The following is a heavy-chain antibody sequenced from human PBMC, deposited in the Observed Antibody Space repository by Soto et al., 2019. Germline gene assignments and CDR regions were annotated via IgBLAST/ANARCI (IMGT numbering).Heavy chain of an antibody. D-gene: IGHD6-13*01. V-gene: IGHV1-69*01. CDR3: ARAHGSSWYNWFDP. CDR2: IIPLFGTT. Sequence: QVLLVQSGAEVKKPGSSVKVSCKASGGTFSSYGISWMRQAPGRGLEWMGGIIPLFGTTNYAQKVRGRVTVTADESTSTVYMELRSLRFEDTAVYYCARAHGSSWYNWFDPWGQGTLVTVSS. CDR1: GGTFSSYG. J-gene: IGHJ5*02.